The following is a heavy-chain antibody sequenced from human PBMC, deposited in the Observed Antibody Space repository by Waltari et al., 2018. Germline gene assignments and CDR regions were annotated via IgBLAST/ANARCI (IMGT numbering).Heavy chain of an antibody. CDR1: GFTISPYS. J-gene: IGHJ6*03. V-gene: IGHV3-48*04. CDR2: ISSDPSST. Sequence: EAQLVESGGGLVQSGGSLRLSCGAAGFTISPYSMNWVRQAPGKGLEWIAYISSDPSSTNYADSVKGRFTISRDNAKNSVYLQMNSLRAEDTAVYYCAREMTTFYYYMDVWGKGTTVTVSS. CDR3: AREMTTFYYYMDV.